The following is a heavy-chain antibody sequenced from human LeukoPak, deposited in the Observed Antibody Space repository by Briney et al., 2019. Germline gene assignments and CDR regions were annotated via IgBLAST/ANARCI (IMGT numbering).Heavy chain of an antibody. J-gene: IGHJ6*02. CDR3: AKKMSSSSYYYYGLDV. V-gene: IGHV3-48*01. Sequence: GGSLRLSCAASGFTFSDYSLNWIRQAPGKGLEWVSYISAGSDSIFHADSVKGRFTISRDNSENTLYLQMNSLRADDTAVYYCAKKMSSSSYYYYGLDVWGQGTTVTVSS. D-gene: IGHD6-6*01. CDR2: ISAGSDSI. CDR1: GFTFSDYS.